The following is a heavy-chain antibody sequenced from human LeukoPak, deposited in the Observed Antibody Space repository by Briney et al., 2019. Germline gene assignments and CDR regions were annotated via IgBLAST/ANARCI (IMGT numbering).Heavy chain of an antibody. CDR2: ISAYNGNT. D-gene: IGHD2-2*01. V-gene: IGHV1-18*01. J-gene: IGHJ6*02. CDR1: GYTFTSYG. Sequence: ASVKVSCKASGYTFTSYGISWVRQAPGQGLEWMGWISAYNGNTNYVQKLQGRVTMTTDTSTSTAYMELRSLRSDDTAVYYCARGEAAAYYYYGMDVWGQGTTVTVSS. CDR3: ARGEAAAYYYYGMDV.